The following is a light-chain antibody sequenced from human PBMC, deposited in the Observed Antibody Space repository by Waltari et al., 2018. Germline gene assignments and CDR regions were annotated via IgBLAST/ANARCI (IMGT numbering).Light chain of an antibody. V-gene: IGKV4-1*01. CDR1: QSVLYSPNSKKY. CDR2: WAS. CDR3: HQYSTTPWT. Sequence: DFVMTQSPEFLAVSLGERATINCKSSQSVLYSPNSKKYLAWYQQKPGQAPKLLIYWASTRESGVPDRFSGSGSGTDFTLTISSLQAEDVAVYYCHQYSTTPWTFGQGTKVEI. J-gene: IGKJ1*01.